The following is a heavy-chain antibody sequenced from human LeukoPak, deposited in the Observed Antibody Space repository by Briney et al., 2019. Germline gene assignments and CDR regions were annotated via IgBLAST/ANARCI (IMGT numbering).Heavy chain of an antibody. CDR3: AKRVSYDSGSHFDY. CDR1: GFTFSTYA. CDR2: ISVSGGST. D-gene: IGHD3-10*01. V-gene: IGHV3-23*01. Sequence: GWSLRLSCAASGFTFSTYAMNWVRQAPEKGLEWVSTISVSGGSTYYADSVKGRFTISRDNSKNTLYLQMNSLRAEDTAVYYCAKRVSYDSGSHFDYWGQGTLVTVSS. J-gene: IGHJ4*02.